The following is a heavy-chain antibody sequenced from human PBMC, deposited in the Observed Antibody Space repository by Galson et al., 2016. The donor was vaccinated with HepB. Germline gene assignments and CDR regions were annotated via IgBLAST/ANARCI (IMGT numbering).Heavy chain of an antibody. J-gene: IGHJ5*02. V-gene: IGHV3-74*01. D-gene: IGHD6-13*01. CDR3: SRDRNFAADT. Sequence: SLRLSCAVSKFIFRGFWMQWVRQAPGEGLKWVSRINGDGSTTVYADCVKGRFTISRDNAKSILFLQMTSLRAEDTAVYFCSRDRNFAADTWGQGTLVTVSS. CDR2: INGDGSTT. CDR1: KFIFRGFW.